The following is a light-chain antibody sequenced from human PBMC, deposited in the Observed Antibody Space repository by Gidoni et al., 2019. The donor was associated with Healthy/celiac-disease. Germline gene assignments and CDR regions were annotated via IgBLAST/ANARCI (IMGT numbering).Light chain of an antibody. CDR3: QQYNSYPWT. Sequence: DIQMTQSPSTLSASVGDRVTITCRASQSISSWLAWYQQKTGKAPKLLIYKASSLESGVPSRFRGRRSGAEFTLTISSLQPDDFATYYCQQYNSYPWTFGQGTKVEIK. V-gene: IGKV1-5*03. CDR1: QSISSW. J-gene: IGKJ1*01. CDR2: KAS.